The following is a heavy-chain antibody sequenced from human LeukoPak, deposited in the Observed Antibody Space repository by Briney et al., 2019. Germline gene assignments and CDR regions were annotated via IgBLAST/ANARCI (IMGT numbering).Heavy chain of an antibody. Sequence: SQTLSLTCAISGDSVSSNSAAWNWIRQSPSRGLEWLGRTYYRSRWYNEYALSVKSRITINPDTSKNQFSLQLNSVTPEDTAVYYCAKVTEKQYLPFDSWGQGTLVTVSS. J-gene: IGHJ4*02. CDR2: TYYRSRWYN. CDR1: GDSVSSNSAA. V-gene: IGHV6-1*01. CDR3: AKVTEKQYLPFDS. D-gene: IGHD6-19*01.